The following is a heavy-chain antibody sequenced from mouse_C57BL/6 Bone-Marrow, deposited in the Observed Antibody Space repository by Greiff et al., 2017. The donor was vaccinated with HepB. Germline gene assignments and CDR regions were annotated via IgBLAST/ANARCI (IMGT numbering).Heavy chain of an antibody. V-gene: IGHV5-4*03. D-gene: IGHD1-1*01. CDR2: ISDGGSYT. CDR3: ARPVLPLGYFDV. Sequence: EVKLVESGGGLVKPGGSLKLSCAASGFTFSSYAMSWVRQTPEKRLEWVATISDGGSYTYYPDNVKGRFTISRDNAKNNLYLQMSHLKSEDTAMYYCARPVLPLGYFDVWGTGTTVTVSS. CDR1: GFTFSSYA. J-gene: IGHJ1*03.